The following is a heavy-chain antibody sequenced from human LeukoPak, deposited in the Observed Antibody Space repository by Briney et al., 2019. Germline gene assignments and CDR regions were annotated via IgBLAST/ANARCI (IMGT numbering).Heavy chain of an antibody. CDR1: GFTFDDFG. CDR3: ARWELSGRVMERLSWIDH. CDR2: INWNGGGT. D-gene: IGHD3-16*02. Sequence: GGSLRLSCAASGFTFDDFGMTRVRQAPGKGLEWVSGINWNGGGTGYADSVKGRFTISRDNAKKILYLQMNSLRVEDTAVYYCARWELSGRVMERLSWIDHWGQGALVTVSS. V-gene: IGHV3-20*04. J-gene: IGHJ4*02.